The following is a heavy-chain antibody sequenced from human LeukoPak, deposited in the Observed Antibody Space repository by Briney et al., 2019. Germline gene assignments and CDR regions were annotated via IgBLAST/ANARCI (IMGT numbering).Heavy chain of an antibody. Sequence: GGSLRLSCAVSGFTLSNDWMSWVRQAPGKGLEWVANIKQDGSETYYVDSVKGRFTISRDNAKSSVYLQMNSLRVEDTAVYFCVSTMTFDYWGQGTLVTVSS. CDR1: GFTLSNDW. CDR2: IKQDGSET. D-gene: IGHD3-22*01. CDR3: VSTMTFDY. J-gene: IGHJ4*02. V-gene: IGHV3-7*01.